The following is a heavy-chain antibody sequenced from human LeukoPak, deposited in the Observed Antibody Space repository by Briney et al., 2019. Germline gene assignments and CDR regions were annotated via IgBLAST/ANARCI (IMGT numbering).Heavy chain of an antibody. CDR1: GGSISSSSYY. Sequence: SETLSLTCTVSGGSISSSSYYWGWIRQPPGKGLEWIGSIYYSGSTYYNPSLKSRVTISVDTSKNQFPLKLSSVTAADTAVYYCAREILVEMATRVFDYWGQGTLVTVSS. J-gene: IGHJ4*02. D-gene: IGHD5-24*01. V-gene: IGHV4-39*06. CDR3: AREILVEMATRVFDY. CDR2: IYYSGST.